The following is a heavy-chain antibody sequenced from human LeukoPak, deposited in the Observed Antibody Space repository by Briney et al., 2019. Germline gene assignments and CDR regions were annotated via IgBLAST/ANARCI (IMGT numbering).Heavy chain of an antibody. J-gene: IGHJ5*02. Sequence: ASVKVSCKVSGYTLTELSMHWVRQAPGKGLEWMGSFDPEDGETIYAQKFQGRVTMTEDTSTDTAYMELSSLRSEDTAVYYCATSPDFWLSFDPWGQGTLVTVSS. CDR2: FDPEDGET. D-gene: IGHD3-3*01. CDR1: GYTLTELS. CDR3: ATSPDFWLSFDP. V-gene: IGHV1-24*01.